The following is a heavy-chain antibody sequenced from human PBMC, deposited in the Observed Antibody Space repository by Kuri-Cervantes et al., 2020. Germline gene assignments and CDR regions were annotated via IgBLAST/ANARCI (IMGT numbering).Heavy chain of an antibody. CDR2: FDPEDGET. D-gene: IGHD6-19*01. CDR3: ATGAVAGTYYYYGMDV. V-gene: IGHV1-24*01. J-gene: IGHJ6*02. CDR1: GYTLTELS. Sequence: ASVKVSCKVSGYTLTELSVHWVRQAPGKGLEWMGGFDPEDGETIYAQKFQGRVTMTEDTSTDTAYMELSSLRSEDTAVYYCATGAVAGTYYYYGMDVWGQGTTVTVSS.